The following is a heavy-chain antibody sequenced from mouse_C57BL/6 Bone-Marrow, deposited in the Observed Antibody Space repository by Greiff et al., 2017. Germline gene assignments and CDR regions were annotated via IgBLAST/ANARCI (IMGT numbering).Heavy chain of an antibody. CDR2: ISDGGSYT. CDR3: AGNGYYHLCDD. Sequence: EVQGVESGGGLVKPGGSLKLSCAASGFTFSSYAMSWVRQTPEKRLEWVATISDGGSYTYYPDNVKGRFTISRDNAKNNLYLQMSHLKSEDTARYYCAGNGYYHLCDDWGQGTTLTGSS. J-gene: IGHJ2*01. D-gene: IGHD2-3*01. V-gene: IGHV5-4*01. CDR1: GFTFSSYA.